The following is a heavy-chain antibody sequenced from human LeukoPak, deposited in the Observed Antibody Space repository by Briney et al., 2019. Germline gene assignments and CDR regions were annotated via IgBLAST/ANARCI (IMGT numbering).Heavy chain of an antibody. V-gene: IGHV3-30*02. CDR1: GFSFSSMA. CDR2: H. Sequence: GGSLRLSCAASGFSFSSMAYTGSARLQARGWSGWHLHYADSVKGRFTISRDNAKNTLYLQMNNLRIEDTALYYCAKDQGGYIYGCDYWGQGNLVTVSS. CDR3: AKDQGGYIYGCDY. D-gene: IGHD5-18*01. J-gene: IGHJ4*02.